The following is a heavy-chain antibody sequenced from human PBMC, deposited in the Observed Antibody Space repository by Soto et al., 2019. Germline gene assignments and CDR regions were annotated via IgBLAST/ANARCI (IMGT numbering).Heavy chain of an antibody. CDR1: GYTFTSSG. CDR3: ARISITIFGVVRPNPIDY. J-gene: IGHJ4*02. D-gene: IGHD3-3*01. Sequence: ASVKVSCKASGYTFTSSGISWGRQAPGQGLEWMGWISAYNGNTNYAQKLQGRVTMTTDTSTSAAYMELRSLRSDDTAVYYCARISITIFGVVRPNPIDYWGQGTLVTVSS. V-gene: IGHV1-18*01. CDR2: ISAYNGNT.